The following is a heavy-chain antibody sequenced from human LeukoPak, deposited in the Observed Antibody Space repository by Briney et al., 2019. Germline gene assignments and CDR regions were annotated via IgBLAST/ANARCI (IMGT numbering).Heavy chain of an antibody. CDR1: GFTFSSYG. V-gene: IGHV3-30*03. Sequence: GRSLRLSCAASGFTFSSYGMHWVRQAPGKGLEWVAVISYDGSNKYYADSVKGRFTISRDNSKNTLYLQMNSLRAEDTAVYYCARDRGEDYYDSSGYYCEFHYWGQGTLVTVSS. CDR2: ISYDGSNK. J-gene: IGHJ4*02. CDR3: ARDRGEDYYDSSGYYCEFHY. D-gene: IGHD3-22*01.